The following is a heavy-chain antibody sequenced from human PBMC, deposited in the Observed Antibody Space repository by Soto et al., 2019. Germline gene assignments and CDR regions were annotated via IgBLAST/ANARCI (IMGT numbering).Heavy chain of an antibody. CDR1: GGTFSSYA. CDR3: ARAVLYDYYDSSGYLYYFDY. CDR2: IIPIFGTA. V-gene: IGHV1-69*13. J-gene: IGHJ4*02. Sequence: ASVKVSCKASGGTFSSYAISWVRQAPGQGLEWMGGIIPIFGTANYAQKFQGRVTITADESTSTAYMELSSLRSEDTAVYYCARAVLYDYYDSSGYLYYFDYWGQGTLVTVSS. D-gene: IGHD3-22*01.